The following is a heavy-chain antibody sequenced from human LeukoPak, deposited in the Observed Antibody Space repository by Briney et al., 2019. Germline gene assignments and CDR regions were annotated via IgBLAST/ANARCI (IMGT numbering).Heavy chain of an antibody. D-gene: IGHD3-10*01. Sequence: VKVSCKASGGTFSSYAISWVRQAPGQGLEWMGGIIPIFGTANYAQKFQGRVTITADKSTSTAYMELSSLRSEDTAVYYCATGRITMVRGVITYYYYGMDVWGKGTTVTVSS. CDR1: GGTFSSYA. CDR3: ATGRITMVRGVITYYYYGMDV. V-gene: IGHV1-69*06. J-gene: IGHJ6*04. CDR2: IIPIFGTA.